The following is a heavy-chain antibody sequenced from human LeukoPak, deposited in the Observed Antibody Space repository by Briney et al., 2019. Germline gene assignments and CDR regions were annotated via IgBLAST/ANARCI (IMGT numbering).Heavy chain of an antibody. Sequence: GGSLRLSCAASGFTFSSYSMNWVRQAPGKGLEWVSSISSSSSYIYYADSVKGRFTISRDNAKNSPYLQMNSLRAEDTAVYYCAREVVEMATIFFDYYYYMDVWGKGTTVTVSS. CDR2: ISSSSSYI. J-gene: IGHJ6*03. V-gene: IGHV3-21*01. CDR3: AREVVEMATIFFDYYYYMDV. CDR1: GFTFSSYS. D-gene: IGHD5-24*01.